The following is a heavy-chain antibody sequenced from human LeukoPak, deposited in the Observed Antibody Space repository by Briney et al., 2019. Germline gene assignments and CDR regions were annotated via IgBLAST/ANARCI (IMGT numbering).Heavy chain of an antibody. J-gene: IGHJ4*02. Sequence: PSETLSLTCTVSGGSISSSSYYWGWIRQPPGKGLEWIGSIYYSGSTYYNPSLKSRVTISVDTSKNQFSLKLSSVTAADTAVYYCAREWGGPSGSYFVDYWGQGTLVTVSS. CDR1: GGSISSSSYY. CDR2: IYYSGST. CDR3: AREWGGPSGSYFVDY. V-gene: IGHV4-39*07. D-gene: IGHD1-26*01.